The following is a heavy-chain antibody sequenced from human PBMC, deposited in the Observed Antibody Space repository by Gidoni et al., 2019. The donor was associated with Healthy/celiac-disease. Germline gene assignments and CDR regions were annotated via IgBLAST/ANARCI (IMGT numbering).Heavy chain of an antibody. D-gene: IGHD6-19*01. CDR3: AREFSSGWLPFFDY. J-gene: IGHJ4*02. CDR1: GFTFSSYG. V-gene: IGHV3-33*01. Sequence: QVQLVESGGGVVQPGRSLRLSCAASGFTFSSYGMHWVRQAPGKGLEWVAVIWYDGSNKYYADSVKGRFTISRDNSKNTLYLQMNSLRAEDTAVYYCAREFSSGWLPFFDYWGQGTLVTVSS. CDR2: IWYDGSNK.